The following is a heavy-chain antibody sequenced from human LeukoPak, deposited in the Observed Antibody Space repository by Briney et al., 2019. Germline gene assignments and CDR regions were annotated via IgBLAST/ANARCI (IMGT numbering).Heavy chain of an antibody. CDR1: GGSFSGYY. CDR3: AGAARTYCSSTSCMAGFDY. D-gene: IGHD2-2*01. V-gene: IGHV4-34*01. CDR2: INHSGST. Sequence: SETLSLTCAVYGGSFSGYYWSWIRQPPGKRLEWIGEINHSGSTNYNPSLKSRVTISVDTSKNQFSLKLSSVTAADTAVYYCAGAARTYCSSTSCMAGFDYWGQGTLVTVSS. J-gene: IGHJ4*02.